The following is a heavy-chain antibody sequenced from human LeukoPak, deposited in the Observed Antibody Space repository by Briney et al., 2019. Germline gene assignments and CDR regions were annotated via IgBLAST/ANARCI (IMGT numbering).Heavy chain of an antibody. CDR3: ARNDSSGYFDY. V-gene: IGHV4-38-2*01. D-gene: IGHD3-22*01. CDR2: VYRSGST. CDR1: DYSISSGNY. J-gene: IGHJ4*02. Sequence: SETLSLTCAVSDYSISSGNYWGWIRQPPGKGLEWIGSVYRSGSTHYSPSLKSRVTISVDTSKNQFSLKLRSVTAADTAVYYCARNDSSGYFDYWGQGTLVTVSS.